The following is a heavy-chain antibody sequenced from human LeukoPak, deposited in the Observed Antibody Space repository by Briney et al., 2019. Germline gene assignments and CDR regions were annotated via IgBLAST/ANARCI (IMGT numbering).Heavy chain of an antibody. CDR2: INPSGGST. Sequence: SSVRVSCKSSGGTFTNYGFTWVRQAPGQGLEWMGIINPSGGSTSYAQKFQGRVTMTRDTSTSTVYMELSSLRSEDTAVYYCARDSGMVRGTVDYWGQGTLVTVSS. J-gene: IGHJ4*02. D-gene: IGHD3-10*01. CDR3: ARDSGMVRGTVDY. CDR1: GGTFTNYG. V-gene: IGHV1-46*01.